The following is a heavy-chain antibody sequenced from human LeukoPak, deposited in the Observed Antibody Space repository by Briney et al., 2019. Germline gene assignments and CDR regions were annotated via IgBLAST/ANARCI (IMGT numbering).Heavy chain of an antibody. CDR3: ARDGAVAVSPPSFFDY. V-gene: IGHV3-30*19. Sequence: GGSLRLSCASSGFTIGTAWMSWVRQAPGKGLEWVAVISYDGSNKYYADSVKGRFTISRDNSKNTLYLQMNSLRAEDTAVYYCARDGAVAVSPPSFFDYWGQGTLVTVSS. CDR1: GFTIGTAW. J-gene: IGHJ4*02. CDR2: ISYDGSNK. D-gene: IGHD6-19*01.